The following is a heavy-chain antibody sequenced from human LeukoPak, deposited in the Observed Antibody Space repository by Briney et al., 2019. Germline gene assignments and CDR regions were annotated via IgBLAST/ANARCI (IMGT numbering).Heavy chain of an antibody. CDR2: FDPEDGET. D-gene: IGHD4-17*01. J-gene: IGHJ6*03. CDR3: ARDHRDYGGDRSQIYYYYMDV. V-gene: IGHV1-24*01. Sequence: ASVKVSCKVSGYTLTELSMHWVRQAPGKGLEWMGGFDPEDGETIYAQKFQGRVTMTEDTSTDTAYMELSSLRSEDTAVYYCARDHRDYGGDRSQIYYYYMDVWGKGTTVTVSS. CDR1: GYTLTELS.